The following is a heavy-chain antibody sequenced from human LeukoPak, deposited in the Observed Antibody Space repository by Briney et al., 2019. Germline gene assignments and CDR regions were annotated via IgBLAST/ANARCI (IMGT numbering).Heavy chain of an antibody. CDR2: VSTGGAAT. CDR3: ARDEHHLVQGYYFDY. J-gene: IGHJ4*02. Sequence: GGSLRLSCAASGFTFSNYGMHWVRQAPGKGLEWVSTVSTGGAATYYADSVKGRFAISRDNAKNSLFLQMDSLRAEDTALYYCARDEHHLVQGYYFDYRGQGTLVTVSS. CDR1: GFTFSNYG. V-gene: IGHV3-21*06. D-gene: IGHD6-13*01.